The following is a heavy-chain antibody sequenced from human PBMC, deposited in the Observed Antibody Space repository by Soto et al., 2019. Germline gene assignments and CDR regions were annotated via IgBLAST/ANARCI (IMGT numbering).Heavy chain of an antibody. V-gene: IGHV1-69*02. CDR2: SVPTLGMA. D-gene: IGHD2-15*01. J-gene: IGHJ4*02. CDR1: GDTFTDHT. Sequence: QVHLVQSGAEVKKPGSSVKVSCKASGDTFTDHTVTWVRQAPGQGLEWMGRSVPTLGMANYAQTFQGRVTITADTSRTTAYLELTGLTSDDSAVYYCASGYCSGGRCYSDFDFWGQGTLVTVSS. CDR3: ASGYCSGGRCYSDFDF.